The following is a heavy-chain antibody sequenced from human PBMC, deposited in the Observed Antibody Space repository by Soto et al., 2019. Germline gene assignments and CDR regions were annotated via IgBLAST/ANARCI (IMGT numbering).Heavy chain of an antibody. CDR2: IYHSGST. Sequence: PSETVSLTCAVSSGSISSSNWWSWVRQPPGKGLEWIGEIYHSGSTNYNPSLKSRVTISVDKSKSQFSLKLSSVTAADTAVYYYARGSKWLATFDYWGQGTLVTVSS. CDR3: ARGSKWLATFDY. V-gene: IGHV4-4*02. CDR1: SGSISSSNW. J-gene: IGHJ4*02. D-gene: IGHD6-19*01.